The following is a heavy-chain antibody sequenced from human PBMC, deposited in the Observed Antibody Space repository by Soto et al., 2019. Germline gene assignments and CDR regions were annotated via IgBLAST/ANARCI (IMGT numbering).Heavy chain of an antibody. CDR2: ISYDGSNK. Sequence: PGGSLRLSCAASGFTFSSYGMHWVRQAPGKGLEWVAVISYDGSNKYYADSVKGRFTISRDNSKNTLYLQMNSLRAEDTAVYYWAREGADYVWGSYRYLDYWGQGTLDTVSS. CDR1: GFTFSSYG. J-gene: IGHJ4*02. CDR3: AREGADYVWGSYRYLDY. V-gene: IGHV3-30*03. D-gene: IGHD3-16*02.